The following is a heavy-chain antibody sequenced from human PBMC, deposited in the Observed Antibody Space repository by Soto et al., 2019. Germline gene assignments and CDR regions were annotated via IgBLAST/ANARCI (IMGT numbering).Heavy chain of an antibody. CDR1: GFTFSSYA. D-gene: IGHD3-3*01. CDR3: AKTHTRPNWFDP. J-gene: IGHJ5*02. Sequence: EVQLLESGGGLVQPGGSLRLSCAASGFTFSSYAMSWVRQAPGKGLEWGSAISGSGGSTYYADCVKGRFTISRDNSKNTLYLQMNSLRAEDTAVYYCAKTHTRPNWFDPWGQGTLVTVSS. V-gene: IGHV3-23*01. CDR2: ISGSGGST.